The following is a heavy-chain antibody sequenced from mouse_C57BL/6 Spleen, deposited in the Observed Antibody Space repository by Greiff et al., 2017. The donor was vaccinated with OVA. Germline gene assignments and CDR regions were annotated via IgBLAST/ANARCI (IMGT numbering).Heavy chain of an antibody. CDR1: GFTFSSYG. J-gene: IGHJ1*03. CDR3: ARHAGSSYVWYFDV. V-gene: IGHV5-6*01. Sequence: EVQRVESGGDLVKPGGSLKLSCAASGFTFSSYGMSWVRQTPDKRLEWVATISSGGSYTYYPDSVKGRFTISRDNAKNTLYLQMSSLKSEDTAMYYCARHAGSSYVWYFDVWGTGTTVTVSS. D-gene: IGHD1-1*01. CDR2: ISSGGSYT.